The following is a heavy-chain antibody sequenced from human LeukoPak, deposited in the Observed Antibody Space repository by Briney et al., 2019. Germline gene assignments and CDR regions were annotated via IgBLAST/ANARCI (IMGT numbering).Heavy chain of an antibody. CDR1: GGSISSSSYY. J-gene: IGHJ6*02. V-gene: IGHV4-39*07. D-gene: IGHD3-10*01. CDR3: ARAWGVLLWFGESYGMDV. Sequence: SETLSLTCTVSGGSISSSSYYWGWIRQPPGKGLEWIGSIYYSGSTYYNPSLKSRVTISVDTSKNQFSLKLSSVTAADTAVYYCARAWGVLLWFGESYGMDVWGQGTTVTVSS. CDR2: IYYSGST.